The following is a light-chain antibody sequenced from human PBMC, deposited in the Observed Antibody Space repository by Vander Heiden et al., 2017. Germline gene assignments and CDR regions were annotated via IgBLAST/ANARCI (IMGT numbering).Light chain of an antibody. CDR1: RPKIGAGYG. V-gene: IGLV1-40*01. J-gene: IGLJ2*01. CDR3: QSYDNSLSASV. CDR2: GGS. Sequence: QSVLTHPPPVSGAPGHRVTIPDTGSRPKIGAGYGVHWYQQLPGTAPKVLIYGGSDRPSGVPDRFSGSKSDTSASLAITGLQAEDEADYYCQSYDNSLSASVFGGGTKLTVL.